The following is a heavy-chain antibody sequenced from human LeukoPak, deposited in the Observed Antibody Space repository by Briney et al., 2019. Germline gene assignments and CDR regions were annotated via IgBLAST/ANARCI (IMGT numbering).Heavy chain of an antibody. V-gene: IGHV3-48*02. J-gene: IGHJ6*03. CDR3: ARVSRPNYGDYYYYYYYMDV. D-gene: IGHD4-17*01. Sequence: GGSLRLSCAASGFTFSSYSMSWVRQAPGKGLEWVSYISSSSSTIYYADSVKGRFTIFRDNAKNSLYLQMNSLRDEDTAVYYCARVSRPNYGDYYYYYYYMDVWGKGTTVTVSS. CDR1: GFTFSSYS. CDR2: ISSSSSTI.